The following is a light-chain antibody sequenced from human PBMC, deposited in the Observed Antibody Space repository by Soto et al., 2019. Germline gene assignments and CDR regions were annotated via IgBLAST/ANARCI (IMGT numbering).Light chain of an antibody. CDR2: DAS. CDR3: QHRRRWPLT. J-gene: IGKJ1*01. V-gene: IGKV3-11*01. CDR1: ESVS. Sequence: IVLTQYPATLSLSPGERATLSCRASESVSLAWYQQKTAQAPRLLIYDASNRATGIPARFSGSGSGTDFTRTSSSLEPEYFAVYYCQHRRRWPLTCGQGTKVEIK.